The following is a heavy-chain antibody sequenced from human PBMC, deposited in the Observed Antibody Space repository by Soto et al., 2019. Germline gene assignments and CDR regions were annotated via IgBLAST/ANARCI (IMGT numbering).Heavy chain of an antibody. V-gene: IGHV1-3*01. D-gene: IGHD3-22*01. Sequence: VVSVKLYCKAAGYTFTRYAMHLVRQAPGQRLEWMGWINAGNGNTKYSQKFQGRVTITRDTSASTAYMELSSLRSEDTAVYYCAREFTPYYYDSSGYYIPGYWGQGTLVTVSS. CDR2: INAGNGNT. CDR3: AREFTPYYYDSSGYYIPGY. CDR1: GYTFTRYA. J-gene: IGHJ4*02.